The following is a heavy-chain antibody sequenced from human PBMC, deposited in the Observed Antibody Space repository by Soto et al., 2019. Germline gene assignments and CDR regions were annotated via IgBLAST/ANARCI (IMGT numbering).Heavy chain of an antibody. Sequence: QVQLMQSGAEVKKPGASVKVSCKASGDTFTDYYIHWVRQAPGQGLVWMGTVNPSGGHTTYAQHFLGRVTMTRDTSTSTLYMELTGLRSADTAIYYCARGGHVVVVTAALDYWGQGTLVTVSS. CDR2: VNPSGGHT. D-gene: IGHD2-21*02. CDR3: ARGGHVVVVTAALDY. V-gene: IGHV1-46*01. J-gene: IGHJ4*02. CDR1: GDTFTDYY.